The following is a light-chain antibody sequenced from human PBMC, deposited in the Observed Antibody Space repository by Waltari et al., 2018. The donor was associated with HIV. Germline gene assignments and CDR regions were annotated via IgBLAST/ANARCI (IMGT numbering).Light chain of an antibody. V-gene: IGKV4-1*01. CDR2: WAP. J-gene: IGKJ2*01. CDR1: QGILFNSNNKNY. Sequence: DIVMTQSPDSLTVSLGERATINCKSSQGILFNSNNKNYLAWYQQRPGQSPRLLIYWAPTRGSGVPVRFSGAGSGTNFSLTISNLQPEDVAVYYCQQYYTTPYSFGQGSRLEI. CDR3: QQYYTTPYS.